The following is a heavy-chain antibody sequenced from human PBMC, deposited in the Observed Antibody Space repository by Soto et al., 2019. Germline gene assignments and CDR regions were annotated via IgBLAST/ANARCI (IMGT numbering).Heavy chain of an antibody. CDR1: GFTFSSYG. D-gene: IGHD1-26*01. CDR2: ISYDGSNK. Sequence: QVQLVESGGGVVQPGRSLRLSCAASGFTFSSYGMHWVRQAPGKGLEWVAVISYDGSNKYYADSVKGRFTISRDNSKNTLYLQMNSLRAEETAVYYCAKDFDMGSPLQVYYYYGMDVWGQGTTVTVSS. CDR3: AKDFDMGSPLQVYYYYGMDV. J-gene: IGHJ6*02. V-gene: IGHV3-30*18.